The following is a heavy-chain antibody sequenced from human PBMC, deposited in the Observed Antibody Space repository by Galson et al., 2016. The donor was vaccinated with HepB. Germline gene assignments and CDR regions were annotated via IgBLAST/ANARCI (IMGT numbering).Heavy chain of an antibody. J-gene: IGHJ4*02. CDR3: ARAFGAAGAIDY. V-gene: IGHV3-33*01. Sequence: SLRLSCAASGFTFSNSGMHWVRQAPGKWLEWVAVIWYDGSTQYYGDSVKGRFTISRDNSKNVLYLQMNSLSVEDTAVYYCARAFGAAGAIDYWGQGTLVTVSS. D-gene: IGHD6-13*01. CDR2: IWYDGSTQ. CDR1: GFTFSNSG.